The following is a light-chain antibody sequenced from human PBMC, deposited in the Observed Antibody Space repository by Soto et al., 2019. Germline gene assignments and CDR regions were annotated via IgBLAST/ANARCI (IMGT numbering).Light chain of an antibody. CDR1: SSDVGHYNY. J-gene: IGLJ1*01. Sequence: QSVLTQPASVSGSPGQSITISCTGTSSDVGHYNYVSWYQQHPGNAPKLIIYDVALRASGVSDRFSASKSGNTASLTISGLQAEDEADYYCCSYTTTTSRAFGTGTKVTVL. CDR3: CSYTTTTSRA. V-gene: IGLV2-14*03. CDR2: DVA.